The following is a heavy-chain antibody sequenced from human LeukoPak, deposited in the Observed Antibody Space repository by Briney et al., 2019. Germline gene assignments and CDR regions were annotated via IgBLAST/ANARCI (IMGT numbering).Heavy chain of an antibody. V-gene: IGHV3-53*01. CDR2: IYGGGAT. CDR3: TRLLPSSHHFFDS. Sequence: GGSLRLSCAVSGFTVSNDYMSWVRQAPGKGLEWVSVIYGGGATYYADSVRGRFTISRDNFENTLFLQMDNLRAEDTAVYYCTRLLPSSHHFFDSWGQGTLVAVSS. CDR1: GFTVSNDY. D-gene: IGHD6-6*01. J-gene: IGHJ4*02.